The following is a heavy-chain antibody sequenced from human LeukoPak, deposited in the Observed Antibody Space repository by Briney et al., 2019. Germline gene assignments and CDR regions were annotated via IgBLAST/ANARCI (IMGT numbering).Heavy chain of an antibody. J-gene: IGHJ3*02. V-gene: IGHV4-31*03. CDR1: GGSVSSGSYY. CDR3: AKDLKTIDAFDI. CDR2: IYYSGST. Sequence: PSETLSLTCTVSGGSVSSGSYYWSWIRQPPGKGLEWIGYIYYSGSTYYNPSLKSRVTISVDTSKNQFSLKLSSVTAADTAVYYCAKDLKTIDAFDIWGQGTMVTVSS. D-gene: IGHD1-14*01.